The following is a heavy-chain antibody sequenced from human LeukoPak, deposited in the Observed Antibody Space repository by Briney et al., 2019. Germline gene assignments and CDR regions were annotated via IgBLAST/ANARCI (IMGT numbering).Heavy chain of an antibody. J-gene: IGHJ4*02. Sequence: SETLSLTCAVSGGSISGSNWWSWVRQSPGKGLEWIGEIYHSGSTNYNPSLKSRITISVDKSKSLFSLKLSSVTAADAGVYHCARRHLEGYNAYGLFDYWGQGTLVTVSS. CDR1: GGSISGSNW. D-gene: IGHD5-12*01. CDR2: IYHSGST. CDR3: ARRHLEGYNAYGLFDY. V-gene: IGHV4-4*02.